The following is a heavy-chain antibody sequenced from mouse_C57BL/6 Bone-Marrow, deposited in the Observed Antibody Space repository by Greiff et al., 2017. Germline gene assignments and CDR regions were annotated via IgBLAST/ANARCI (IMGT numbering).Heavy chain of an antibody. Sequence: EVKLMESGEGLVKPGGSLKLSCAASGFTFSSYAMSWVRQTPEQRLEWVAYISSGGDYIYYADTVKGRVTISRDNARNTLYLQMSSLKSEDTAMYYCTRDRGVYYGNSFSFAYWGQGTLVTVSA. D-gene: IGHD2-1*01. CDR1: GFTFSSYA. CDR2: ISSGGDYI. CDR3: TRDRGVYYGNSFSFAY. J-gene: IGHJ3*01. V-gene: IGHV5-9-1*02.